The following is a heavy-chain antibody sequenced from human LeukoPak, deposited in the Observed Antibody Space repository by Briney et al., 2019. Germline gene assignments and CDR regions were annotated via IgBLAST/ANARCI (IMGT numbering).Heavy chain of an antibody. J-gene: IGHJ5*02. CDR2: ISSSSSYI. D-gene: IGHD3-3*01. CDR3: ARDYDFWSGYSYNWFDP. Sequence: PGGSLRLSXAASGFTFSSYSMNWVRQAPGKGPEWVSSISSSSSYIYYADSVKGRFTISRDNAKNSLYLQMNSLRAEDTAVYYCARDYDFWSGYSYNWFDPWGQGTLVTVSS. CDR1: GFTFSSYS. V-gene: IGHV3-21*01.